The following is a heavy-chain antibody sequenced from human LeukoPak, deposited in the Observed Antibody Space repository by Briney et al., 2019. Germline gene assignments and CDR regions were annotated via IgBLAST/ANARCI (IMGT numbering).Heavy chain of an antibody. CDR3: ARARRSDLFDY. CDR2: INAGNGNT. J-gene: IGHJ4*02. CDR1: GYTFTAYA. V-gene: IGHV1-3*01. Sequence: ASVKVSCKASGYTFTAYAIHWVRQAPGQRLEWMGWINAGNGNTKYSQKFQSRVTITRDTSASTAYMELSSLRSEDTAVYYCARARRSDLFDYWGQGTLVTVSS.